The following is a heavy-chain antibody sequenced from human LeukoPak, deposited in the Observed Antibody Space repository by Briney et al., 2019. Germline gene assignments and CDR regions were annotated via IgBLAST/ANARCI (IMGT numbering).Heavy chain of an antibody. D-gene: IGHD6-6*01. CDR1: GYTFTSYD. V-gene: IGHV1-8*03. Sequence: ASVKVSCKASGYTFTSYDINWVRQATGQGLEWMGWMSPISGNTGYAQKFQGRVTITRNTSISTAYMELSSLRSEDTAVYYCARGGPYSSSSVYFQHWGQGTLVTVSS. J-gene: IGHJ1*01. CDR2: MSPISGNT. CDR3: ARGGPYSSSSVYFQH.